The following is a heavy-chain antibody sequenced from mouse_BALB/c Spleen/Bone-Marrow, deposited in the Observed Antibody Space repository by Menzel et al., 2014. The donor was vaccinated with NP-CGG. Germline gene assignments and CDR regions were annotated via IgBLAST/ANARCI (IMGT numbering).Heavy chain of an antibody. CDR3: ARDYGSYDAMDY. CDR1: GYTFTSYT. CDR2: INPCSGYT. J-gene: IGHJ4*01. D-gene: IGHD2-1*01. V-gene: IGHV1-4*01. Sequence: VQLQQSGAELARPGASVKMSCRASGYTFTSYTMHWVKQRPGQGLEWIGFINPCSGYTYYNQKFKDKATLTVDKSSSAAYLQLRSLASEDAAVYYCARDYGSYDAMDYWGQGTSVTVSS.